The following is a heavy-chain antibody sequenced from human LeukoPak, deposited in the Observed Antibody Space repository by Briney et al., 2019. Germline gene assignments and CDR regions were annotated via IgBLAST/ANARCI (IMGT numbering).Heavy chain of an antibody. CDR2: MNPNSGNT. Sequence: ASVKVSCKASGYTFTSYDINWVRQATGQGLEWMGWMNPNSGNTGYAQKFQGRVTITADKSTSTAYMELSSLRSEDTAVYYCARPDGSGAYYYGMDVWGQGTTVTVSS. D-gene: IGHD3-10*01. CDR1: GYTFTSYD. J-gene: IGHJ6*02. CDR3: ARPDGSGAYYYGMDV. V-gene: IGHV1-8*01.